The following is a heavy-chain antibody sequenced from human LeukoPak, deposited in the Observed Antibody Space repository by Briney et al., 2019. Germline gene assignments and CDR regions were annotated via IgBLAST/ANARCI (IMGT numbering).Heavy chain of an antibody. V-gene: IGHV3-7*01. D-gene: IGHD4-17*01. CDR3: VRAVTMTLVVNWHYFDY. CDR1: GFTVSSNY. Sequence: GGSLRLSCAASGFTVSSNYMSWVRQSPGKGLEWVANIKQDGSEKYYVDSVRGRFTISRDNAKNSLHLQMNSLTPEDTAVYYCVRAVTMTLVVNWHYFDYWGQGSLVTVSS. CDR2: IKQDGSEK. J-gene: IGHJ4*02.